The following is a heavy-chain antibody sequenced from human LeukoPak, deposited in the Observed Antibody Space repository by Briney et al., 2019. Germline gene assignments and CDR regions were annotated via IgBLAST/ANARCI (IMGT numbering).Heavy chain of an antibody. Sequence: SETLSLTCTVSGGSISSGGYYWAWIRQPPGKGLEWIGYIYTSGSTNYNPSLKSRVTISVDTSKNQFSLKLSSVTAADTAVYYCARLFRGNGGDAFDIWGQGTMVTVSS. CDR1: GGSISSGGYY. V-gene: IGHV4-61*05. D-gene: IGHD4-23*01. J-gene: IGHJ3*02. CDR3: ARLFRGNGGDAFDI. CDR2: IYTSGST.